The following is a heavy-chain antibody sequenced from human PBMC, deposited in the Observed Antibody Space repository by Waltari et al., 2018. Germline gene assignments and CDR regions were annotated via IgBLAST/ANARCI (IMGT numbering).Heavy chain of an antibody. Sequence: VQLVESGGGLVQPGESLRLSCAASGFTFKTYWMHWVRQAPGKGLECVLRITSGRRSTNYADSEEGRFTISRDKAKNTLNMQMNSRRGEDTAVYFWARVIEYGDYELDYWGQGTLVTVSS. J-gene: IGHJ4*02. V-gene: IGHV3-74*01. D-gene: IGHD4-17*01. CDR3: ARVIEYGDYELDY. CDR2: ITSGRRST. CDR1: GFTFKTYW.